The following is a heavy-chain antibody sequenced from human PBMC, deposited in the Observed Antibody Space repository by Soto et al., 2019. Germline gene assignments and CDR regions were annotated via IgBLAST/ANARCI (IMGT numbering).Heavy chain of an antibody. CDR3: AKDPPPQYCSGGSCYSF. Sequence: EVQLLESGGGLVQPGRSLRLSCAASGFTFSSYAMIWVRQAPGKGLEWVSTIGLSGGSTYYADSVQGRFTISRDNSKNTLYLQMNSLITEDTAVYYCAKDPPPQYCSGGSCYSFWGQGTLVTVSS. V-gene: IGHV3-23*01. D-gene: IGHD2-15*01. CDR2: IGLSGGST. J-gene: IGHJ4*02. CDR1: GFTFSSYA.